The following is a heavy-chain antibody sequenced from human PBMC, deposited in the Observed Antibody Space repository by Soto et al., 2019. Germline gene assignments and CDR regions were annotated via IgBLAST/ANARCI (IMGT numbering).Heavy chain of an antibody. CDR1: GFTFSSYG. J-gene: IGHJ4*02. V-gene: IGHV3-33*01. D-gene: IGHD1-1*01. CDR3: ARGAGNVRSYFDY. Sequence: CGFTFSSYGMHWVRQAPGKGLEWVAVIWYDGSNKYYADSVKGRFTISRDNSKNTLYLQMNSLRAEDTAVYYCARGAGNVRSYFDYWGQGTLVTVS. CDR2: IWYDGSNK.